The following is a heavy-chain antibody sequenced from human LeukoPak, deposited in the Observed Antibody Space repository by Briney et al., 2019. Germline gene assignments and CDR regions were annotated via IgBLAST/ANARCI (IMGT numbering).Heavy chain of an antibody. D-gene: IGHD6-13*01. V-gene: IGHV4-34*01. CDR1: GGSFSGYY. CDR3: ARHRGYEVGGYSISRYAFDI. CDR2: INHSGST. Sequence: SETLSLTCAVYGGSFSGYYWSWIRQPPGKGLEWIGEINHSGSTNYNPSLKSRVTISVDTSKNQFSLKLSSVTAADTAVYYCARHRGYEVGGYSISRYAFDIWGQGTMVTVSS. J-gene: IGHJ3*02.